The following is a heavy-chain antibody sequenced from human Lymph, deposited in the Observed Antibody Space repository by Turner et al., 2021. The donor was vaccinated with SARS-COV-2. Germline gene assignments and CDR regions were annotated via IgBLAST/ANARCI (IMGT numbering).Heavy chain of an antibody. CDR1: GASISSSFYC. Sequence: QLQLQESGPGLVKPSETLSLTCTVSGASISSSFYCWGWIRQPLGKGLGWIGGIYYSGSTDYNPSLQSRVTISVDTSKTQFSLKLTSVTAADTDVFYCARGSPQGWYVPVLDYWGQGTLVTVSS. J-gene: IGHJ4*02. V-gene: IGHV4-39*01. D-gene: IGHD6-19*01. CDR2: IYYSGST. CDR3: ARGSPQGWYVPVLDY.